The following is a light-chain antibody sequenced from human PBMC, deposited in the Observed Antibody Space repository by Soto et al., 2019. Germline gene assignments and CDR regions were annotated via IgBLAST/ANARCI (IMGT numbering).Light chain of an antibody. V-gene: IGKV3-15*01. Sequence: EIMMTQSPATLSVSPGERAILSCRASQSISINLAWYQQKPGQAPRLLIYAASNRATGVPARFSGSWSGTEFTLTVSSLQSEDFAVYYCQQYNNWITFGQGTR. J-gene: IGKJ5*01. CDR2: AAS. CDR3: QQYNNWIT. CDR1: QSISIN.